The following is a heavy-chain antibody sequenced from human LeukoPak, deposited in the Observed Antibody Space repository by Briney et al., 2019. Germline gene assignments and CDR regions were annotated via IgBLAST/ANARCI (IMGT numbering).Heavy chain of an antibody. CDR3: ARYCTSTTCILRGFDY. J-gene: IGHJ4*02. Sequence: RASETLSLTCTVSGYSISSGYYWGWIRQPPGKGLEWIGSIYHTGSAHYNPSLKSRVTISVDTSKNQFSLKLSSVTAADTAVYYCARYCTSTTCILRGFDYWGQGTLVTVSS. CDR2: IYHTGSA. CDR1: GYSISSGYY. V-gene: IGHV4-38-2*02. D-gene: IGHD2-2*01.